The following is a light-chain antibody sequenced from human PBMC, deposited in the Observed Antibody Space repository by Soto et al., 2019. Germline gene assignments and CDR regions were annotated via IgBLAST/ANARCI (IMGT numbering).Light chain of an antibody. J-gene: IGLJ3*02. CDR3: SSYTITTTLIL. V-gene: IGLV2-14*01. CDR2: EVS. CDR1: RSDVGGYNY. Sequence: QSVLTQPASVSGSPGQSISISCTGTRSDVGGYNYVSWYQQHPGKAPKLIIYEVSNRPSGVSNRFSGSKSGNTASLTISGLQAEDEADYYCSSYTITTTLILFGGGTKLTVL.